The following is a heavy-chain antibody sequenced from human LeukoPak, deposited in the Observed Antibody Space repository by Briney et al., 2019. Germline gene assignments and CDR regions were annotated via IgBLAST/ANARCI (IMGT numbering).Heavy chain of an antibody. J-gene: IGHJ4*02. CDR2: IYYSGST. CDR1: GGSISSYY. Sequence: SETLSLTCTVSGGSISSYYWSWIRQPPGKGLERIGNIYYSGSTNYNPSLKSRVTTSLDTSKKQFSLKLSSVTAADTAVYYCARAPGYSYGTGGYYFDYWGQGTLVTVSS. V-gene: IGHV4-59*01. CDR3: ARAPGYSYGTGGYYFDY. D-gene: IGHD5-18*01.